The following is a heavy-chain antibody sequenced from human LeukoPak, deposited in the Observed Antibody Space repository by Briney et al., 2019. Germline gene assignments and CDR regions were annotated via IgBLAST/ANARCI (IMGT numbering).Heavy chain of an antibody. CDR2: IKSDGSST. Sequence: GGSLRLSCAASGFTFSSYWMHWVRHAPGKGLVWVSRIKSDGSSTSYAASVKGRITISRDNAKNTLYLQMTSLRAEDTAVYYCARDFSGSYFDYWGQGTLVTVSS. V-gene: IGHV3-74*01. J-gene: IGHJ4*02. CDR1: GFTFSSYW. CDR3: ARDFSGSYFDY. D-gene: IGHD3-22*01.